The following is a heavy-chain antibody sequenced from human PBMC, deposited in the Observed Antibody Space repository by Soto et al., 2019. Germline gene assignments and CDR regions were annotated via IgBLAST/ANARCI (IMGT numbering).Heavy chain of an antibody. J-gene: IGHJ4*02. D-gene: IGHD3-10*01. CDR3: ARDLITMVRGENYFDY. CDR1: GFTFSSYA. V-gene: IGHV3-30-3*01. Sequence: QVQLVESGGGVVQPGRSLRLSCAASGFTFSSYAMHWVRQAPGKGLEWVAVISYDGSNKYYADSVKGRFTISRDNSKNTLYLQMNSLRAEDTAVYYCARDLITMVRGENYFDYWGQGTLVTVSS. CDR2: ISYDGSNK.